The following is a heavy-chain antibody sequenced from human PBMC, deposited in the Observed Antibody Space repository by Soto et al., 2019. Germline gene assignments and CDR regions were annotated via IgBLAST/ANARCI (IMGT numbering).Heavy chain of an antibody. Sequence: QVQLQESGPGLVKPSQTLSLTCTVSGGSIRSGSYYWSWIRQHPGKGLEWIGYIYYSESTYYIPSLKSRVTISVDTSKNQFSRKLSSVTAADTAVYYCARDQAIGGSSYWGQGTLVTVSS. CDR3: ARDQAIGGSSY. J-gene: IGHJ4*02. D-gene: IGHD1-26*01. CDR1: GGSIRSGSYY. V-gene: IGHV4-31*03. CDR2: IYYSEST.